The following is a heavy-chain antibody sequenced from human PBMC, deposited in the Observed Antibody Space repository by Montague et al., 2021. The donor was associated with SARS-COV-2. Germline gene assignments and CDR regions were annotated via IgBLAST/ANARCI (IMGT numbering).Heavy chain of an antibody. CDR3: MRAGGYVNRPPV. CDR1: GASIVSTDC. CDR2: IYDTAST. D-gene: IGHD6-19*01. Sequence: SETLSLTCAVSGASIVSTDCWSWVRQPPGKGLEWIGEIYDTASTNYNPSLKSRVTMSVDKFNNQVSLQLTYLTAADTAVYFCMRAGGYVNRPPVWGQGALVTVSS. V-gene: IGHV4-4*02. J-gene: IGHJ4*02.